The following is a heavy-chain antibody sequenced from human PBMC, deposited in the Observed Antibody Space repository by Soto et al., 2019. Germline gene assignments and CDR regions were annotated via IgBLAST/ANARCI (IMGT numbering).Heavy chain of an antibody. D-gene: IGHD5-18*01. V-gene: IGHV1-2*02. Sequence: ASVKVSCKTSGYTFTYFYIHWVRLAPGQGLEWMGWINPKNGGTSHAQKFQGRVTMTRDTSISTVYMELNSLTSDDRGIYYCARRDSSGSLDFWGQGTLVTV. CDR2: INPKNGGT. J-gene: IGHJ4*02. CDR3: ARRDSSGSLDF. CDR1: GYTFTYFY.